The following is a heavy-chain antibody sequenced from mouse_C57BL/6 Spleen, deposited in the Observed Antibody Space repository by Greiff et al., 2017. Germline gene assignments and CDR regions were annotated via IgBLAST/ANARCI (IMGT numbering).Heavy chain of an antibody. V-gene: IGHV1-50*01. Sequence: VQLQQPGAELVKPGASVKLSCKASGYTFTSYWMQWVKQRPGQGLEWIGEIDPSDSYTNYNQKFKGKATLTVDTSSSTAYMQLSSLTSEDSAVYYCARSSYYGSSYRAMDYWGQGTSVTVSS. CDR3: ARSSYYGSSYRAMDY. D-gene: IGHD1-1*01. CDR1: GYTFTSYW. CDR2: IDPSDSYT. J-gene: IGHJ4*01.